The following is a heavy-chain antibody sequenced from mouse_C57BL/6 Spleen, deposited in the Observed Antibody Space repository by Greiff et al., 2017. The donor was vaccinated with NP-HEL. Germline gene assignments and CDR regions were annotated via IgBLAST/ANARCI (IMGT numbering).Heavy chain of an antibody. Sequence: EVMLVESEGGLVQPGSSMKLSCTASGFTFSDYYMAWVRQVPEKGLEWVANINYDGSSTYYLDSLKSRFIISRDNAKNILYLQMSSLKSEDTATYYCARDFAYWGQGTLVTVSA. V-gene: IGHV5-16*01. CDR2: INYDGSST. CDR1: GFTFSDYY. CDR3: ARDFAY. J-gene: IGHJ3*01.